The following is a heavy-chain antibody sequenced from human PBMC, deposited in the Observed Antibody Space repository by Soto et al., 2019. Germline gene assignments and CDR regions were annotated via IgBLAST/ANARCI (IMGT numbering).Heavy chain of an antibody. D-gene: IGHD4-17*01. V-gene: IGHV1-24*01. CDR2: IDHEDGET. J-gene: IGHJ3*01. Sequence: QVQLVQSGAEVKKPGASVKVSCKVSGYTLTELSMHWVREAPGKGPEWMGGIDHEDGETIYAQKFQGRVTMTEDTSTDTAYMELSSLRYEDTAVYYCATDGYDGDAHDAFDVGGQGTMVTVSS. CDR3: ATDGYDGDAHDAFDV. CDR1: GYTLTELS.